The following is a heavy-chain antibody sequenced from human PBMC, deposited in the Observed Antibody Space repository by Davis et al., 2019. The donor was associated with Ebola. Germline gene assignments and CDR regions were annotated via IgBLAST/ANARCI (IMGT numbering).Heavy chain of an antibody. V-gene: IGHV1-18*01. CDR3: AKDAIEEWSWDFDS. Sequence: ASVKVSCKASGYTFTSYGISWVRQAPGQGLEWMGWISAYNGNTNYAQKLQGRVTMTTDTSTSTAYMELRSLRSDDTAVYYCAKDAIEEWSWDFDSWGQGTLVTVSS. J-gene: IGHJ4*02. D-gene: IGHD2-8*01. CDR1: GYTFTSYG. CDR2: ISAYNGNT.